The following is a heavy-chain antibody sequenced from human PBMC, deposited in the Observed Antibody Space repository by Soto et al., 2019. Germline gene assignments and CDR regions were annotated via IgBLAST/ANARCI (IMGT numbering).Heavy chain of an antibody. CDR2: VSYDGKNI. CDR3: ARDYGALPCDRIQH. V-gene: IGHV3-30*03. D-gene: IGHD3-10*01. CDR1: GFSLDSYA. J-gene: IGHJ1*01. Sequence: VESGGGVVQPGRSLTLSCAASGFSLDSYAMHWVRQDPGKGHEWMAVVSYDGKNIYYADSVKGRFTISKDDPKNTLYRRMGSLTAEDTATYYCARDYGALPCDRIQHWGRGTLVTVSS.